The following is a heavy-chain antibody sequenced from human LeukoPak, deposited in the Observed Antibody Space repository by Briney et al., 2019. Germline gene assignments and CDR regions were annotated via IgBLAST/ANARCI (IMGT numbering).Heavy chain of an antibody. CDR1: GFTVSGNY. Sequence: GGSLRLSCAASGFTVSGNYMNWVRQAPGKGLEWVSIIYPNGYTYYADSVKGRFTISRDNSKSTLYLQMNSLRAEDTALYFCARDNSPSDGYILFDDWGQGTLVTVSS. CDR2: IYPNGYT. CDR3: ARDNSPSDGYILFDD. V-gene: IGHV3-53*01. J-gene: IGHJ5*02. D-gene: IGHD5-24*01.